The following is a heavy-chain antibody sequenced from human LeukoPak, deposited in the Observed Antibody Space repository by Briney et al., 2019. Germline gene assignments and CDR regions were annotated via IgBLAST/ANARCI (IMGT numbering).Heavy chain of an antibody. CDR3: ARTRRDHDILTGYYGD. CDR1: GFTVSSNY. Sequence: GGSLRLSCAASGFTVSSNYMSWVRQAPGKGLEWVSVIYSGGSTYYADSVKGRFTISRDNSKNTLYLQMNTLRADDTAVYYCARTRRDHDILTGYYGDWGQGTLVTVSS. V-gene: IGHV3-53*01. D-gene: IGHD3-9*01. CDR2: IYSGGST. J-gene: IGHJ4*02.